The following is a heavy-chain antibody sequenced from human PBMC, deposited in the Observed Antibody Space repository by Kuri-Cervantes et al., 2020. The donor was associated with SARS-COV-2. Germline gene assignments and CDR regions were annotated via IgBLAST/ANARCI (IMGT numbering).Heavy chain of an antibody. CDR3: AAFISGSSSGLG. Sequence: GGSLRLSCAASGFTFSGSAMHWVRQAPGKGLEWVAFISYDGSNKYYADSVKGRFTISRDNSKNTLYLQMNSLRAEDTAVYYCAAFISGSSSGLGWGQGTLVTVSS. D-gene: IGHD6-6*01. V-gene: IGHV3-30-3*01. CDR1: GFTFSGSA. J-gene: IGHJ4*02. CDR2: ISYDGSNK.